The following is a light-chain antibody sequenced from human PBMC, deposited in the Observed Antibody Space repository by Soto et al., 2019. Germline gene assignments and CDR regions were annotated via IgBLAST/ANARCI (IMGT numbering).Light chain of an antibody. CDR3: LQDYTYPRT. CDR2: AAS. V-gene: IGKV1-6*01. CDR1: HDIRSD. J-gene: IGKJ1*01. Sequence: ATQMTQSPSSLSASVGHRVTITCRASHDIRSDLAWYQKKSGKAPKLLIYAASSLQSGVPSRFSGSGSGSYFTLTISSLQPEDFATYYCLQDYTYPRTFGQGTSVEI.